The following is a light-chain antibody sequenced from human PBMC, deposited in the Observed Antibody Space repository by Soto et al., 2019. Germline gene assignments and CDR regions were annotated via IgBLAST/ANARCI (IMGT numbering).Light chain of an antibody. CDR3: QQYDNYST. CDR1: QSISNR. CDR2: DAS. Sequence: DIKITQSPSTLSAYVGDGVTIACRASQSISNRLAWYHQKPGKTPHLLIYDASNLGSGVPSRLSGSGSGTEFTLTFSSLQPDDFATYYCQQYDNYSTFGQGTKVDI. J-gene: IGKJ1*01. V-gene: IGKV1-5*01.